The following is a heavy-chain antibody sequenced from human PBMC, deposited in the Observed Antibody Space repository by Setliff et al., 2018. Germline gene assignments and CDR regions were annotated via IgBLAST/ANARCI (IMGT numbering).Heavy chain of an antibody. D-gene: IGHD5-12*01. J-gene: IGHJ4*02. V-gene: IGHV4-31*03. Sequence: SETLSLTCTVPGGSISSGGYYWTWIRQHPGKGLEWIGHIYYSGTTYYNPSLKSRATISIDTSKDQFSLRLSSVTAADTAVYYCARGGTFRYFDYWGQGTPVTVSS. CDR1: GGSISSGGYY. CDR2: IYYSGTT. CDR3: ARGGTFRYFDY.